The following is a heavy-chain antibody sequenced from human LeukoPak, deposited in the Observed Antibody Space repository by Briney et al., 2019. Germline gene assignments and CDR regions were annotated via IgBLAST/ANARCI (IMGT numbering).Heavy chain of an antibody. V-gene: IGHV4-34*01. CDR1: GGSFSGYY. J-gene: IGHJ4*02. CDR2: INSSGST. D-gene: IGHD3-22*01. CDR3: ARGRFRYGTMIVVVTRLFDY. Sequence: SETLSLTCAAYGGSFSGYYWSGIHKPPGRGLERMGKINSSGSTNYNPSFKSRVTISVDTAKIQFSLKLSSVTAADTAVYYCARGRFRYGTMIVVVTRLFDYWGQGTLVTVSS.